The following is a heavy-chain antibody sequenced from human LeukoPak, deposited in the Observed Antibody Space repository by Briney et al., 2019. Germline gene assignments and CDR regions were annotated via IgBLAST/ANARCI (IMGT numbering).Heavy chain of an antibody. V-gene: IGHV3-23*01. J-gene: IGHJ3*02. D-gene: IGHD1-7*01. CDR3: ARVYNWNYVLFAFGM. CDR1: GFTFSDYA. Sequence: GGSLRLSFVTSGFTFSDYAMSWVRQAPGKGLEWVSSISGTGGTTYFADSVKGRFTISGDKSKNTLYLHMNSLRADDTAVYYCARVYNWNYVLFAFGMWGQGTMVTVSS. CDR2: ISGTGGTT.